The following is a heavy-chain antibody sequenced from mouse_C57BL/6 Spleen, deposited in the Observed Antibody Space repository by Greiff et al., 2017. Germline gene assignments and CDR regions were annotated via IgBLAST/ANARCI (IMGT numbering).Heavy chain of an antibody. Sequence: DVHLVESGGDLVKPGGSLKLSCAASGFTFSSYGMSWVRQTPDKRLEWVATISSGGSYTYYPDSVKGRFTISRDNAKNTLYLQMSSLKSEDTAMYYCARQGDYGDYWGQGTTLTVSS. CDR2: ISSGGSYT. J-gene: IGHJ2*01. D-gene: IGHD2-4*01. CDR1: GFTFSSYG. CDR3: ARQGDYGDY. V-gene: IGHV5-6*01.